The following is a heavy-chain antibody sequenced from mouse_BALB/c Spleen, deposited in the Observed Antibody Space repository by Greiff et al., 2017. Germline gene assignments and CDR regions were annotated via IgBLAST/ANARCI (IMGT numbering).Heavy chain of an antibody. V-gene: IGHV5-12-2*01. CDR3: ARTGFAY. CDR2: ISNGGGST. CDR1: GFTFSSYT. J-gene: IGHJ3*01. Sequence: EVKLEESGGGLVQPGGSLKLSCAASGFTFSSYTMSWVRQTPEKRLEWVAYISNGGGSTYYPDTVKGRFTISRDNAKNTLYLQMSSLKSEDTAMYYCARTGFAYWGQGTLVTVSA.